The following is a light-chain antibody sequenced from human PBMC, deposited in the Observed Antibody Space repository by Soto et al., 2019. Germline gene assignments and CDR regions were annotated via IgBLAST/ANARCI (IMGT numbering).Light chain of an antibody. J-gene: IGKJ4*01. CDR1: QGIAPY. CDR3: QKYNIAPLT. CDR2: ATS. Sequence: DVQMTQSPSSLSSFVGDRVTITCRASQGIAPYLAWFQKKPGKVPKLLIYATSTLQSGVPSRFSGSGSGTDLTLTISSLQPEDVASYYCQKYNIAPLTFGGGTKVEIK. V-gene: IGKV1-27*01.